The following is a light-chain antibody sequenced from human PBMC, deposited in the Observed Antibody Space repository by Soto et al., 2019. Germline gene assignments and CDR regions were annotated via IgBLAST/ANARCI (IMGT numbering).Light chain of an antibody. CDR1: RSVLYKSNNKNH. J-gene: IGKJ4*01. CDR2: WAS. V-gene: IGKV4-1*01. CDR3: QQYFDVPFT. Sequence: DIVMTQSPDSLAVSLGERATMNCKCSRSVLYKSNNKNHLAWYQQKPGQPPQLIIYWASTQESGVPERFSGSGSGTDFTLTISCLEAEDVAFYWCQQYFDVPFTFGGGTKVEI.